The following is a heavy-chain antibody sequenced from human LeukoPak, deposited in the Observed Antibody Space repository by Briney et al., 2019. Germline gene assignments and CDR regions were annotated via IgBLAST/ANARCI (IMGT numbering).Heavy chain of an antibody. V-gene: IGHV4-34*01. J-gene: IGHJ4*02. CDR2: INHSGST. CDR1: GGSISSYY. Sequence: TSETLSLTCTVSGGSISSYYWSWIRQPPGKGLEWIGEINHSGSTNYNPSLKSRVTISVDTSKNQFSLKLSSVTAADTAVYYCARIVPYNYGYIDYWGQGTLVTVSS. D-gene: IGHD5-18*01. CDR3: ARIVPYNYGYIDY.